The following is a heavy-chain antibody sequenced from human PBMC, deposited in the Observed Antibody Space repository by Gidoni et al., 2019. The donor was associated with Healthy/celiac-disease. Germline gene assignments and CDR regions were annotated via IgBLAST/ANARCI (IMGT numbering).Heavy chain of an antibody. D-gene: IGHD5-12*01. CDR1: GSNFSSYS. CDR3: ARERGYTPQDY. J-gene: IGHJ4*02. CDR2: ISSSSSYI. V-gene: IGHV3-21*01. Sequence: EVQLVESGGGLVKPGGSLRPSCAASGSNFSSYSMNWVRKAPGKVLEWVSSISSSSSYIYYADSVKGRFIISRDNAKNSLYLQMNSLRAEDTAVYYCARERGYTPQDYWGQGTLVTVSS.